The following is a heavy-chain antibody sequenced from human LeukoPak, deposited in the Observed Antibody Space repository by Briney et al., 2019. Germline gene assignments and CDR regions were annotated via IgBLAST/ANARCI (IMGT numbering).Heavy chain of an antibody. CDR2: INHSGST. CDR3: ARGPQGEIATHY. Sequence: SETLSLTCAVYGGSFSGYYWSWIRQPPGKGLEWIGEINHSGSTNYNPSLKSRVTISVDTSKNQFSLKLSSVTAADTAVYYCARGPQGEIATHYWGQGTLVTVSS. D-gene: IGHD5-24*01. J-gene: IGHJ4*02. CDR1: GGSFSGYY. V-gene: IGHV4-34*01.